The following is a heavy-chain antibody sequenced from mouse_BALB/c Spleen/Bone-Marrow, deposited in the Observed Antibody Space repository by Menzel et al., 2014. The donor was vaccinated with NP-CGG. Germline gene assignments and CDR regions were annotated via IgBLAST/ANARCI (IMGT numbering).Heavy chain of an antibody. CDR1: GFTFTDYY. CDR3: ARDKGRVLLDY. CDR2: IRNTANGYTT. Sequence: EVQLVESGGGLVQPGGSLRLSCATSGFTFTDYYMIWVRQPPGKALEWLGFIRNTANGYTTEYSASVKSRFTISRDNSQNILYLQMNTLRADDSATCYCARDKGRVLLDYWGQGTTRTISS. J-gene: IGHJ2*01. V-gene: IGHV7-3*02. D-gene: IGHD1-1*01.